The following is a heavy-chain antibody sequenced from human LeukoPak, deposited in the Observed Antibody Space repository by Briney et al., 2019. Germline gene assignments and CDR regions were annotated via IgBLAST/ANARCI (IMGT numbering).Heavy chain of an antibody. CDR3: GRKAGDCGANSCYSIDY. Sequence: ASVKVSCKAFGGSFSSEAISWVRQAPGQGPEWMGGIIPIFGTANYAQKFQGRVTITTDESTSTAYMEVSSLRSEDTAVYYCGRKAGDCGANSCYSIDYWGQGTLVTVSS. D-gene: IGHD2-15*01. J-gene: IGHJ4*02. CDR1: GGSFSSEA. CDR2: IIPIFGTA. V-gene: IGHV1-69*05.